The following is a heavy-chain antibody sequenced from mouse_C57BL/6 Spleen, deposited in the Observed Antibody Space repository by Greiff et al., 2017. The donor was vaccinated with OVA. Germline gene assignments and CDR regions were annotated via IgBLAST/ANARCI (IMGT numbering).Heavy chain of an antibody. D-gene: IGHD2-4*01. CDR3: ARSYYDYDVFAY. Sequence: QVQLQQPGAELVKPGASVKMSCKASGYTFTSYWITWVKQRPGQGLEWIGDIYPGSGSTNYNEKFKSKATLTVDTSSSTAYMQLSSLTSEDSAVYYCARSYYDYDVFAYWGQGTLVTVSA. CDR1: GYTFTSYW. J-gene: IGHJ3*01. V-gene: IGHV1-55*01. CDR2: IYPGSGST.